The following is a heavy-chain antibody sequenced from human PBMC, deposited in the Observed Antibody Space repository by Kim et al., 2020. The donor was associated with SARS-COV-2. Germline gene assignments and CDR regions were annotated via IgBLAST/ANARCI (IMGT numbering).Heavy chain of an antibody. J-gene: IGHJ4*02. CDR2: IYTSGST. V-gene: IGHV4-61*02. Sequence: SETLSLTCTVSGGSISSGSYYWSWIRQPAGKGLEWIGRIYTSGSTNYNPSLKSRVTISVDTSKNQFSLKLSSVTAADTAVYYCARGRLTRKDEMGATVGRAFDYWGQGTLVTVSS. CDR3: ARGRLTRKDEMGATVGRAFDY. D-gene: IGHD1-26*01. CDR1: GGSISSGSYY.